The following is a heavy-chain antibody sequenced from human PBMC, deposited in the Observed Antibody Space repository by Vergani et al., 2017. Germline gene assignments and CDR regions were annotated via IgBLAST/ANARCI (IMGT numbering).Heavy chain of an antibody. V-gene: IGHV4-39*02. CDR2: ISSSGSP. J-gene: IGHJ3*01. D-gene: IGHD3-10*01. CDR1: GDSISRSHYY. Sequence: QLQLQESGPGLVKPSETLSLSCRVSGDSISRSHYYWGFIPPPPGKGLEWIGSISSSGSPYYNPTLKSRLAVSVKTSKNLFSLRLKSVTATDTGMSYCARPVGPSAIADGYHVWGQGTMVTVS. CDR3: ARPVGPSAIADGYHV.